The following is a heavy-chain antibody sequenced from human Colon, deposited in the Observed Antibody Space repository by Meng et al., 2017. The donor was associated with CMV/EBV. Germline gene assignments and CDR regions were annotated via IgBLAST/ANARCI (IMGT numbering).Heavy chain of an antibody. CDR3: ARGTTCSSTSCYSNWFDP. J-gene: IGHJ5*02. CDR1: GFTLDDSA. CDR2: ISYDGSNK. D-gene: IGHD2-2*01. Sequence: GESLKISCAASGFTLDDSAMHWVRQAPGKGLEWVAVISYDGSNKYYADSVKGRFTISRDNSKNTLYLQMNSLRAEDTAVYYCARGTTCSSTSCYSNWFDPWGQGTLDTVSS. V-gene: IGHV3-30-3*01.